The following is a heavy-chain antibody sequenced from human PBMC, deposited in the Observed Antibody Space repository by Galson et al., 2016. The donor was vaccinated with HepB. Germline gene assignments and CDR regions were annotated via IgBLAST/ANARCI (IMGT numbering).Heavy chain of an antibody. CDR1: IYSLTDLS. J-gene: IGHJ4*02. CDR3: AAGDRGDHLLYHISFGF. CDR2: FDPENGET. V-gene: IGHV1-24*01. D-gene: IGHD2-2*02. Sequence: SVKVSCKVSIYSLTDLSMYWVRQAPGKGLEWMGGFDPENGETISAQKFQGRVTMTEDTSTDTAYMELSSLKTDDTAVYYCAAGDRGDHLLYHISFGFWGQGTVVTVSS.